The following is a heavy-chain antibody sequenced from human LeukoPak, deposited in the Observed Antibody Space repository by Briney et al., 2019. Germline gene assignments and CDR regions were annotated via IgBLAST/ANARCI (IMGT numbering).Heavy chain of an antibody. J-gene: IGHJ4*02. CDR3: ATPGSSSWYYDY. V-gene: IGHV1-69*13. D-gene: IGHD6-13*01. CDR2: IIPIFGTA. CDR1: GYTFTNNY. Sequence: SVKVSCKASGYTFTNNYLHWVRQAPGQGLEWMGGIIPIFGTANYAQKFQGRVTITADESTSTAYMELSSLRSEDTAVYYCATPGSSSWYYDYWGQGTLVTVSS.